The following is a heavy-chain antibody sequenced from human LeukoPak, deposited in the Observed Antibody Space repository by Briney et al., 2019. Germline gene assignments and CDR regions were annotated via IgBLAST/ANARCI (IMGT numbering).Heavy chain of an antibody. J-gene: IGHJ4*02. CDR2: ISSSSSYI. CDR3: ARDVVVVPAAICLDY. V-gene: IGHV3-21*01. D-gene: IGHD2-2*02. Sequence: GGPLRLSCAASGFTFSSYSMNWVRQAPGKGLEWVSSISSSSSYIYYADSVKGRFTISRDNAKNSLYLQVNSLRAEDTAVYYCARDVVVVPAAICLDYWGQGTLVTVSS. CDR1: GFTFSSYS.